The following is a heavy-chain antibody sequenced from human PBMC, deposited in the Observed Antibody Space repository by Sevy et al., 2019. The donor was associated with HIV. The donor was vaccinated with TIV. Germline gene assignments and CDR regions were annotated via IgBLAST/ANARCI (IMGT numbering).Heavy chain of an antibody. Sequence: GGSLRLSCAASGFTFSSYGMHWVRQAPGKGLEWVEFIQFDGGNKHYRDSVKGRFIISRDNSKNTLYLQMNSLSVEDTAVYYCAKDPLISLGADLFDYWGQGTLVTVSS. CDR3: AKDPLISLGADLFDY. CDR2: IQFDGGNK. J-gene: IGHJ4*02. CDR1: GFTFSSYG. D-gene: IGHD3-16*01. V-gene: IGHV3-30*02.